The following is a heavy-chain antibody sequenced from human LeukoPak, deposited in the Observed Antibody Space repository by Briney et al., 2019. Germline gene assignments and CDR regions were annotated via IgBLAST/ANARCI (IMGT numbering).Heavy chain of an antibody. CDR3: ARPYYYDSRIDP. CDR2: MYYSGST. Sequence: SQTLSLTCTVSGGSVSSGDYYWSWIRQPPGKGLEWIAYMYYSGSTYHNPSLKSRVTMSADTSKNQLSLKLSSVTAADTAVYYCARPYYYDSRIDPWGQGILVTVSS. V-gene: IGHV4-30-4*01. CDR1: GGSVSSGDYY. J-gene: IGHJ5*02. D-gene: IGHD3-22*01.